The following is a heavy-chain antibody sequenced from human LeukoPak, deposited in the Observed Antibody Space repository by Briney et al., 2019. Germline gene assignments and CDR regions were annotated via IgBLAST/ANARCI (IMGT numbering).Heavy chain of an antibody. CDR2: IIPILGIA. V-gene: IGHV1-69*04. J-gene: IGHJ4*02. D-gene: IGHD6-19*01. CDR3: ARDLEGQWLVRFDY. Sequence: SVKVSCKASGGTFSSYAISWVRQAPGQGLEWMGRIIPILGIANYAQKFQGRVTITADKSTSTAYMELSSLRSEDTAVYYCARDLEGQWLVRFDYWGQGTLVTVSS. CDR1: GGTFSSYA.